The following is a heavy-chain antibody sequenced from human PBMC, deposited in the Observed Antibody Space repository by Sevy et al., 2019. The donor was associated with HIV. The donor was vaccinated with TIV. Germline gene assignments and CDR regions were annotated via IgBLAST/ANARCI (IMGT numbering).Heavy chain of an antibody. CDR2: VKEDGSEK. Sequence: GGFLRLSCVASGFTFSNYWMSWVRQAPGKGLEWVANVKEDGSEKYYVESVKGRFTISRDNAKNSLYLQMNSLRAEDTAVYYCARGRNNYRSWGQGTLVTVSS. V-gene: IGHV3-7*01. J-gene: IGHJ5*02. CDR1: GFTFSNYW. CDR3: ARGRNNYRS. D-gene: IGHD3-10*01.